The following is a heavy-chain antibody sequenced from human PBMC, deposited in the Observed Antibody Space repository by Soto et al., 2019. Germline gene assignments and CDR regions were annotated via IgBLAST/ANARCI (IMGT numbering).Heavy chain of an antibody. CDR2: IYPSGST. CDR3: VRGRSYSVYDI. CDR1: GGSISVHS. Sequence: PSDTLSLSCTVSGGSISVHSWIWIRQPAGRGLEWIGHIYPSGSTSYNPSLRSRVTMSLDTSNNQIFLNLTSVTAADTAVFYCVRGRSYSVYDIWGPGTLVPVSS. D-gene: IGHD5-12*01. J-gene: IGHJ4*02. V-gene: IGHV4-4*07.